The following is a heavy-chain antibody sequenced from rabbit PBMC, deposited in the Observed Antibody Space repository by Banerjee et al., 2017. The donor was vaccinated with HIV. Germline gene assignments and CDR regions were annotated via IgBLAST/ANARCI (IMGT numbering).Heavy chain of an antibody. CDR1: GFSFSNKYV. D-gene: IGHD8-1*01. Sequence: QEQLKETGGGLVQPGGSLTLSCKGSGFSFSNKYVMCWVRQAPGKGLEWIACISTGSSGSTYYASWANGRFTISKTSSTTVTLQMTSLTAADTATYFCARWAGSRDYSLWGQGTLVTVS. J-gene: IGHJ3*01. CDR2: ISTGSSGST. V-gene: IGHV1S45*01. CDR3: ARWAGSRDYSL.